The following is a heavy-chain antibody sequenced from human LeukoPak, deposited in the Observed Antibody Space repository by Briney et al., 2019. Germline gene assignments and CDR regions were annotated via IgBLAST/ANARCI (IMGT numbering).Heavy chain of an antibody. D-gene: IGHD3-10*01. Sequence: GGSLRLSCAASGFTFSSYGMHWVRQAPGKGLEWVTFIRYDGSNKYYADSVKGRFTISRDNSKNTLYLQMNSLRAEDTAVYYCAKDLRGWPYYYYYYMDVWGKGTTVTISS. CDR2: IRYDGSNK. CDR1: GFTFSSYG. V-gene: IGHV3-30*02. CDR3: AKDLRGWPYYYYYYMDV. J-gene: IGHJ6*03.